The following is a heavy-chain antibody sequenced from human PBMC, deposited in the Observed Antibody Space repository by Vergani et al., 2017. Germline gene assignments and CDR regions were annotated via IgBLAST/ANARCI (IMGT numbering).Heavy chain of an antibody. D-gene: IGHD3-10*02. CDR3: ARLFSTSPASDY. V-gene: IGHV4-59*08. J-gene: IGHJ4*02. CDR1: GGSISSYY. CDR2: IYYSGST. Sequence: QVQLQESGPGLVKPSETLSLTCTVSGGSISSYYWSWIRQPPGKGLEWIGYIYYSGSTNYNPSLKSRVTISVDTSKNQFSLKLSSVTAADTAVYYCARLFSTSPASDYWGQGTLVTVSS.